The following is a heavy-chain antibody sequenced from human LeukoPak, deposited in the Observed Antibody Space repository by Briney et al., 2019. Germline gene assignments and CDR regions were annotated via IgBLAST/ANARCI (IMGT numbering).Heavy chain of an antibody. V-gene: IGHV1-2*02. D-gene: IGHD3-10*01. CDR2: INPNSGGT. CDR1: GYTFTGYY. Sequence: GASVKVSCKASGYTFTGYYMHWVRQAPGQGLEWMGWINPNSGGTNYAQKFQGRVTMTRDTPISTAYMELSRLRSDDTAVYYCARDSWFGGLPPNYWGQGTLVTVSS. J-gene: IGHJ4*02. CDR3: ARDSWFGGLPPNY.